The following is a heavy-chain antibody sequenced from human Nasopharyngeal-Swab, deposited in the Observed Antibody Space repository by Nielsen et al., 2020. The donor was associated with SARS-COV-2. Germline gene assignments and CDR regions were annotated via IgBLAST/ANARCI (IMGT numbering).Heavy chain of an antibody. V-gene: IGHV3-21*01. CDR2: ISSSSYI. J-gene: IGHJ4*02. D-gene: IGHD3-16*01. Sequence: GESLKISCAASGFTFSSYSMNWVRQAPGKGLEWVSSISSSSYIYYADSVKGRFTISRDNAKNSLYLQMNSLRAEDTAVYYCASERSSRLGEGTFDYWGQGTLVTVSS. CDR1: GFTFSSYS. CDR3: ASERSSRLGEGTFDY.